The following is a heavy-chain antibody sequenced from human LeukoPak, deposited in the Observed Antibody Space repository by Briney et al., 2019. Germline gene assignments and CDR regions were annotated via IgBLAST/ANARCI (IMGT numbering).Heavy chain of an antibody. Sequence: PGRSLRLSCAATGFTFSSYGMHWVRQAPAKGLEWVAVISYDGSNKYYADSVKGRFTISRDNSKNTLYLQMNSLRAEDTAVYYCARGTWLSQPRSYWGQGTLVTVSS. D-gene: IGHD6-19*01. V-gene: IGHV3-30*03. CDR2: ISYDGSNK. J-gene: IGHJ4*02. CDR3: ARGTWLSQPRSY. CDR1: GFTFSSYG.